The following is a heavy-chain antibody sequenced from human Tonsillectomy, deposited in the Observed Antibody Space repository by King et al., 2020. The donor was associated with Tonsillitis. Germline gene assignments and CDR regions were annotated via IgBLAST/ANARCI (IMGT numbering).Heavy chain of an antibody. CDR3: AKDNDFWSGPPMDV. D-gene: IGHD3-3*01. V-gene: IGHV3-43*02. CDR2: ISGDGGST. CDR1: GFTFDDYA. Sequence: QLVQSGGGVVQPGGSLRLSCAASGFTFDDYAMHWVRPAPGWGLEWVSLISGDGGSTYYADSVKGRFTISRDNSKNSLYLQMNSLRTEDTALYYCAKDNDFWSGPPMDVWGKGTTVTVSS. J-gene: IGHJ6*04.